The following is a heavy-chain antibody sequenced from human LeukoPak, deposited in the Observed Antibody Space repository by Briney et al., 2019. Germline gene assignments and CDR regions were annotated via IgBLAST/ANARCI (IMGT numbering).Heavy chain of an antibody. D-gene: IGHD3-16*01. CDR1: GFTFSRYW. V-gene: IGHV3-30*03. CDR2: IGDTGRAK. J-gene: IGHJ2*01. CDR3: AREAAWGNWYFDL. Sequence: GGSLRLSCAASGFTFSRYWMSWVRQAPGKGLEWVAVIGDTGRAKYYADSVEGRFTASRDNSKNTLYLEMNSLRYDDTALYYCAREAAWGNWYFDLWGRGTLVTVSS.